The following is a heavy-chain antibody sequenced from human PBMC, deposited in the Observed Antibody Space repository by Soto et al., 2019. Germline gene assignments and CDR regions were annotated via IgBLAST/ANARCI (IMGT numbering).Heavy chain of an antibody. CDR1: GGTFSRYT. D-gene: IGHD3-16*02. CDR3: ARSIGDDAFDI. CDR2: IIPILGIA. V-gene: IGHV1-69*02. J-gene: IGHJ3*02. Sequence: QVQLVQSGAEVKKPGATVKVSCKASGGTFSRYTLSWVRQAPGQGLEWMGRIIPILGIATYAQKLQGRGTITADKATSTAYMELSSLRSEDTAVYYCARSIGDDAFDIWGRGTMVTVSS.